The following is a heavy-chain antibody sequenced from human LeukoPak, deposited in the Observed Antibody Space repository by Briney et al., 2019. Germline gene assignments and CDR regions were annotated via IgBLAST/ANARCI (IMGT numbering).Heavy chain of an antibody. J-gene: IGHJ4*02. CDR3: ARAFDY. CDR1: GFTFSSYG. CDR2: ISYDGSNK. V-gene: IGHV3-30*03. Sequence: GGSLRLSCAASGFTFSSYGMHWVRQAPGKGLEWVALISYDGSNKYYADSVKGRFTISRDNSKNTLYLQMNSLRDEDTAVYYCARAFDYWGQGTLVAVSS.